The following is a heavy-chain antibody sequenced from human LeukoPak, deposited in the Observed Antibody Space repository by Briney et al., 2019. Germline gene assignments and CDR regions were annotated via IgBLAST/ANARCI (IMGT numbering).Heavy chain of an antibody. Sequence: GGSLRLSCAASGFTFSNYWMHWVRQAPGKGLVGVSRINIDGSSTNYADSVKGRFTISRDNAKNTLYLQMNSLRAEDTAVYYCARYIGVVPTAFDPWGQGTLVTVSS. J-gene: IGHJ5*02. CDR1: GFTFSNYW. V-gene: IGHV3-74*01. D-gene: IGHD2-2*01. CDR3: ARYIGVVPTAFDP. CDR2: INIDGSST.